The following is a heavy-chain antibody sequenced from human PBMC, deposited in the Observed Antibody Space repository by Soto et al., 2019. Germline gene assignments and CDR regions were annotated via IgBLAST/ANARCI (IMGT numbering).Heavy chain of an antibody. Sequence: GGSLRLSCAASGFTFGTYTMNWVRQAPGKGLEWVSALGGGGDTHYAESVKGRFTISRDYSENILLLQMNSLRDEDSAIYYCTKDRHPDGIWTFDFWGQGTLVTVSS. CDR2: LGGGGDT. CDR1: GFTFGTYT. CDR3: TKDRHPDGIWTFDF. J-gene: IGHJ4*02. D-gene: IGHD3-9*01. V-gene: IGHV3-23*01.